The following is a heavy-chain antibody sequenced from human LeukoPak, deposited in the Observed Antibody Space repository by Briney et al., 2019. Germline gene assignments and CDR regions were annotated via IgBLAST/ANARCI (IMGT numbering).Heavy chain of an antibody. D-gene: IGHD6-13*01. Sequence: RASVKVSCKASGGTFSKYGITWVRQAPGQGLEWMGGIIPAIGITNYAQKLQGRVTITADKSTSTAYMELSSLKSEDTAMFYCVHRRIATAGVENYWGQGTVVTVSS. CDR1: GGTFSKYG. CDR2: IIPAIGIT. CDR3: VHRRIATAGVENY. J-gene: IGHJ4*02. V-gene: IGHV1-69*10.